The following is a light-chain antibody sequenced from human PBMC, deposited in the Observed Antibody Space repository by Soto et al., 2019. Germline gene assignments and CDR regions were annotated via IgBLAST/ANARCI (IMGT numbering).Light chain of an antibody. J-gene: IGLJ1*01. CDR3: SSYTSSNTYV. V-gene: IGLV2-18*02. Sequence: QSVLTQPPSVSGSPGQSVAISCTGTSCDVGSYNRVSWYQQPPGTAPKVMIYEVSNRPSGVPDRFSGSKSGNTASLTISGLQAEDEADYYCSSYTSSNTYVFGTGTKVTVL. CDR1: SCDVGSYNR. CDR2: EVS.